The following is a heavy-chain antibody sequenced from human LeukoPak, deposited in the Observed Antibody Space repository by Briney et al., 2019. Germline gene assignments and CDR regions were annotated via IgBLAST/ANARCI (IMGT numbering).Heavy chain of an antibody. D-gene: IGHD3-3*01. V-gene: IGHV1-69*05. CDR1: GGTFSSYA. CDR2: IIPIFGTA. Sequence: ASVKVSCKASGGTFSSYAISWVRQAPGQGLEWMGGIIPIFGTANYAQKFQGRVTITTDESTSTAYMELSSLRSEDTAVYYCARGGSFWSGDNWFDPWGQGTLVTVSS. CDR3: ARGGSFWSGDNWFDP. J-gene: IGHJ5*02.